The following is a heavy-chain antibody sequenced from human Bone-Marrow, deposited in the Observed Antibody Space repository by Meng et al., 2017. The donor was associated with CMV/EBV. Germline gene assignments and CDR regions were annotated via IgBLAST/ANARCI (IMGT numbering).Heavy chain of an antibody. Sequence: GESLKISCAASGFTFSSYWRSWVRQAPGKGLEWVANIKQDGSEKYYVDSVKGRFTISRDNAKNSLYLQMNSLRAEDTAVYYCARDLVYWSSTSCRSYGMDVWGQGTTVTASS. CDR3: ARDLVYWSSTSCRSYGMDV. CDR2: IKQDGSEK. V-gene: IGHV3-7*01. J-gene: IGHJ6*02. CDR1: GFTFSSYW. D-gene: IGHD2-2*01.